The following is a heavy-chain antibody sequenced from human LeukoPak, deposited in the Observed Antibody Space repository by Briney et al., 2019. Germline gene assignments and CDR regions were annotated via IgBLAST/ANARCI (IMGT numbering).Heavy chain of an antibody. CDR3: ARESSSSWWDY. V-gene: IGHV3-7*03. CDR2: IKQDGSEK. J-gene: IGHJ4*02. D-gene: IGHD6-13*01. Sequence: PGGSLRLSCAASGFTFSSYAMSWVRQAPGKGLEWVANIKQDGSEKYYVDSVKGRFTISRDNAKNSLYLQMNSLRAEDTAVYYCARESSSSWWDYWGQGTLVTVSS. CDR1: GFTFSSYA.